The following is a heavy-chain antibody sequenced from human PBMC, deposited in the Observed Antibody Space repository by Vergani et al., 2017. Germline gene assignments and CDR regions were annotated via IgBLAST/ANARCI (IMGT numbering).Heavy chain of an antibody. CDR1: GFTFSSYA. CDR2: ISGSGGST. J-gene: IGHJ5*02. CDR3: ARHARSGKGTGNIVVVVAATLRWFDP. Sequence: EVQLLESGGGLVQPGGSLRLSCAASGFTFSSYAMSWVRQAPGKGLEWVSAISGSGGSTYYADSVKGRFTISRDNSKNTLYLQMNSLRAEDTAVYYCARHARSGKGTGNIVVVVAATLRWFDPWGQGTLVTVSS. D-gene: IGHD2-15*01. V-gene: IGHV3-23*01.